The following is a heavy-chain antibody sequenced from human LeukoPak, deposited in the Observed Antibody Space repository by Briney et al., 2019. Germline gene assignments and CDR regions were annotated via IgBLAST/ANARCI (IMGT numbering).Heavy chain of an antibody. CDR2: IYSGGNT. D-gene: IGHD5-18*01. CDR3: ARVIVDTGYDAFDI. V-gene: IGHV3-66*01. CDR1: GFTFSSYA. J-gene: IGHJ3*02. Sequence: GGSLRLSCAASGFTFSSYAMSWVRQAPGKGLEWRSIIYSGGNTDDADSGKGRFTISRDNSKNTVFLQMNSLRAEDTAVYYCARVIVDTGYDAFDIWGQGTMVTVSS.